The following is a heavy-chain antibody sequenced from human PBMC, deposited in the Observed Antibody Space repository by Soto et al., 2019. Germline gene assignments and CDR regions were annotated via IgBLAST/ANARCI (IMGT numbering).Heavy chain of an antibody. CDR1: GFTFSSYG. D-gene: IGHD2-21*01. CDR3: ARDRPHISYYFDY. Sequence: GGSLRLSCAASGFTFSSYGMHWVRQAPGKGLEWVAVIWYDGSNKYYADSVKGRFTISRDNSKNTLYLQMNSLRAEDTAVYYCARDRPHISYYFDYWGQGTLVTVSS. V-gene: IGHV3-33*01. CDR2: IWYDGSNK. J-gene: IGHJ4*02.